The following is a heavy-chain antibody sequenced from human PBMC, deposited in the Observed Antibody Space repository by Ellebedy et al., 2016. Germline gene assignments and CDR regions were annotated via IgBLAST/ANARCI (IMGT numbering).Heavy chain of an antibody. CDR3: AKGQNDNGDYVLDY. J-gene: IGHJ4*02. Sequence: GESLKIPCAASGFTSSHYGLHCVRQAPGKGLEWVAVIWYDGSNRYYADSVKGRVTISRDNSKNTVYLQMNSLRVEDTAVYYCAKGQNDNGDYVLDYWGQGTLVTVSS. CDR1: GFTSSHYG. D-gene: IGHD4-17*01. CDR2: IWYDGSNR. V-gene: IGHV3-33*06.